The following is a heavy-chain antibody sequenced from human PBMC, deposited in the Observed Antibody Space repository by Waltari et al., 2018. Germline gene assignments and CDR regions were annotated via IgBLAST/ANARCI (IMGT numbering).Heavy chain of an antibody. D-gene: IGHD2-21*02. V-gene: IGHV3-74*01. Sequence: EVHLVESGGGVVQPGGSLRLSCAASGFPFSKYWIYWVRQAPGKDPVWVSRINKDASVISYADSVKGRVTISRDNAKKMVFLQMNSLRVEDTAVYYCVSTGDSGFWGQGTLVIVSS. J-gene: IGHJ4*02. CDR3: VSTGDSGF. CDR2: INKDASVI. CDR1: GFPFSKYW.